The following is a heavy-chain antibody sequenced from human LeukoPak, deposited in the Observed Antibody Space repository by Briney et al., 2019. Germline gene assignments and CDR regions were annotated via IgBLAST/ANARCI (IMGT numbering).Heavy chain of an antibody. V-gene: IGHV4-34*01. CDR3: ARGVRMAPVDY. CDR2: INHSGSN. D-gene: IGHD2-8*01. CDR1: GGSFSGYY. J-gene: IGHJ4*02. Sequence: PSETLSLTCAVYGGSFSGYYWSWIRQPPGKGLEWIGEINHSGSNNYNPSLKSRVTISVDTSKNQFSLKLSSVTAADTAVYYCARGVRMAPVDYWGQGTLVTVPS.